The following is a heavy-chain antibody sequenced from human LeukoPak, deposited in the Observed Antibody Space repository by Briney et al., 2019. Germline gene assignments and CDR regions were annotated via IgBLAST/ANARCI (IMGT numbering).Heavy chain of an antibody. CDR1: GYTFTSYG. Sequence: ASVKVSCKASGYTFTSYGISWVRQAPGQGLEWMGWISAYNGNTNYAQKLQGRVTMTTDTSTSTAYMELRSLRSDDTAVYYCARDGPSPLLRYFDWLSAHYGMDVWGQGTTVTVSS. D-gene: IGHD3-9*01. V-gene: IGHV1-18*01. CDR3: ARDGPSPLLRYFDWLSAHYGMDV. CDR2: ISAYNGNT. J-gene: IGHJ6*02.